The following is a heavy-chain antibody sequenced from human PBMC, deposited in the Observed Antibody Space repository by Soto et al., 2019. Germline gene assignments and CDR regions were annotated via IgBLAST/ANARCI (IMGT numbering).Heavy chain of an antibody. CDR1: GFTFSDYY. J-gene: IGHJ6*02. CDR2: INSRGDTM. CDR3: ARSIDFWSHMDV. V-gene: IGHV3-11*01. D-gene: IGHD3-3*01. Sequence: GGSLRLSCAASGFTFSDYYMTWIRQAPGKGLEWVSYINSRGDTMYYADSVKGRFTIPRDNAKNSLSLQMNSLRAEDAAVYYCARSIDFWSHMDVWGQGXTVTVYS.